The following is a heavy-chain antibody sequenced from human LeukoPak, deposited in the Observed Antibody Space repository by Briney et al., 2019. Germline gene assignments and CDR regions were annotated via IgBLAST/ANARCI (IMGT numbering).Heavy chain of an antibody. CDR1: GGSISSYY. CDR3: AREWFGESYFDY. J-gene: IGHJ4*02. CDR2: IYYSGST. Sequence: SETLSLTCTVSGGSISSYYWSWIRQPPGKGLEWIGHIYYSGSTNYNPSLKSRVTISVDTSKNQFSLKLSSVTAADTAVYYCAREWFGESYFDYWGQGTLVTVSS. D-gene: IGHD3-10*01. V-gene: IGHV4-59*12.